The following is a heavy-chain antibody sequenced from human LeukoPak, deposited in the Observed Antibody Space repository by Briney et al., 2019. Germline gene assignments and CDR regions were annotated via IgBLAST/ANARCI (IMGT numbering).Heavy chain of an antibody. CDR2: ICASGST. Sequence: PSETLSLTCTVSGGSISSYCWSWIRQPAGKGLEWIGRICASGSTNYHPSLKSRVTMSVDTSKNQFSLKLSSVTAADTAVYYCARVRIAVAGTYFYCMDVWGKGTTVTVSS. CDR1: GGSISSYC. V-gene: IGHV4-4*07. J-gene: IGHJ6*03. CDR3: ARVRIAVAGTYFYCMDV. D-gene: IGHD6-19*01.